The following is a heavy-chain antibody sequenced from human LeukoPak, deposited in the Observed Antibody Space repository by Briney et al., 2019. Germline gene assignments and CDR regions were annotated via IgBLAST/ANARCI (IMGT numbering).Heavy chain of an antibody. CDR2: ISGSGGST. Sequence: GGSLRLSCVASGFTFSSYAMSWVRQAPGKGLEWVSAISGSGGSTYYADSVKGRFTISRDNSKNTLYLQMNSLRAEDTAVYYCAKDFSSVWGVVPAAPDDYWGQGTLVTVSS. CDR3: AKDFSSVWGVVPAAPDDY. CDR1: GFTFSSYA. J-gene: IGHJ4*02. V-gene: IGHV3-23*01. D-gene: IGHD2-2*01.